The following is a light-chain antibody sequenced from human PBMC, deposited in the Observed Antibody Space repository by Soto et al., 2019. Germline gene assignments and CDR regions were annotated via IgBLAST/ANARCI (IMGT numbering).Light chain of an antibody. CDR2: KAS. Sequence: DIQMTQSPSTLSGSVGDSLIITFRASQTISSWLAWYQQKPGKAHKLLIYKASTLKSGVPSRFSGSGSGTEFTLTISSLQPDDFATYYCKQNYSTPRTGGQGTKGDIK. CDR1: QTISSW. V-gene: IGKV1-5*03. CDR3: KQNYSTPRT. J-gene: IGKJ1*01.